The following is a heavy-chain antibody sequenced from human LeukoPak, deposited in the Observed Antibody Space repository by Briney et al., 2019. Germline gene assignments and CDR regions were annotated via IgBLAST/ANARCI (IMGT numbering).Heavy chain of an antibody. Sequence: GGSLRLSCAASGFTFDDYAMHWVRQAPGKGLEWVAVISYDGSNKYYADSVKGRFTISRDNSKNTLYLQMNSLRAEDTAVYYCATADYYDSSGFDYWGQGTLVTVSS. V-gene: IGHV3-30*03. D-gene: IGHD3-22*01. J-gene: IGHJ4*02. CDR1: GFTFDDYA. CDR3: ATADYYDSSGFDY. CDR2: ISYDGSNK.